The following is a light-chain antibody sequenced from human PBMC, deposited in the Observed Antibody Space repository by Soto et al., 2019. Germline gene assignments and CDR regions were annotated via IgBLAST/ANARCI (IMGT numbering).Light chain of an antibody. V-gene: IGKV3-20*01. J-gene: IGKJ1*01. CDR2: GAS. Sequence: EIVWTQSPGTLSLSPGERATLSCRASQSISSSYLAWYQQKPGQAPRLLIYGASTRATGIPDRFSGSGSGADFTLTISRLESEDFAVYYCQQYGSSPRTFGQGTKVDIK. CDR3: QQYGSSPRT. CDR1: QSISSSY.